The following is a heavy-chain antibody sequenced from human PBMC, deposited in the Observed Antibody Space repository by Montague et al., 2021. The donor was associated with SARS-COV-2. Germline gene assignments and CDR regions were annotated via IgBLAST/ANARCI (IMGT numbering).Heavy chain of an antibody. CDR3: AKQALTRYCTSTTCFGAAFDI. J-gene: IGHJ4*02. Sequence: SETLSLTCTVSGVSISSYYWTWIRQPPGKGLEWIGFIYYSGSTNYNPSLKSRVTISVDTSKNQFSLKLSSVTAADTAVYYCAKQALTRYCTSTTCFGAAFDIWGQGTPVTVSP. D-gene: IGHD2-2*01. CDR2: IYYSGST. CDR1: GVSISSYY. V-gene: IGHV4-59*08.